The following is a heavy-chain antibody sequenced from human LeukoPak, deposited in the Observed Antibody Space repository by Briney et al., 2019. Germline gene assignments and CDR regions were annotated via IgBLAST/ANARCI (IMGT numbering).Heavy chain of an antibody. Sequence: PGGSLRLSCAASGFTFSSYAMSWVRQAPGKGLEWVSAISGSGGSTYYADSVKGRFTISRDTSKNTLCLQMNGLRAEDTTVYYCARDSGRSATYFNYWGQGTLVTVSS. D-gene: IGHD3-10*01. CDR2: ISGSGGST. J-gene: IGHJ4*02. V-gene: IGHV3-23*01. CDR3: ARDSGRSATYFNY. CDR1: GFTFSSYA.